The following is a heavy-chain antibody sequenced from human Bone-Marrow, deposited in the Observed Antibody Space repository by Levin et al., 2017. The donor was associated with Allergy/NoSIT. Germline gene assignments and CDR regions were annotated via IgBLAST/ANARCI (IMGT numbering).Heavy chain of an antibody. Sequence: PGGSLRLSCKASGYTFTSYAMHWVRQAPGQRLEWMGWINAGNGNTKYSQKFQGRVTITRDTSASTAYMELSSLRSEDTAVYYCARAQTDYDFWSGYYPYYFDYWGQGTLVTVSS. CDR1: GYTFTSYA. J-gene: IGHJ4*02. D-gene: IGHD3-3*01. CDR2: INAGNGNT. CDR3: ARAQTDYDFWSGYYPYYFDY. V-gene: IGHV1-3*01.